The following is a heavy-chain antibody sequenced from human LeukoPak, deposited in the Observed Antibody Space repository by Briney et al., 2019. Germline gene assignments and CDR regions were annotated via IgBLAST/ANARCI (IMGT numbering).Heavy chain of an antibody. CDR1: GFTFSSYA. V-gene: IGHV3-30-3*01. J-gene: IGHJ4*02. CDR3: AREAPAGYSSGLDY. Sequence: GRSLRLSSAASGFTFSSYAMHWVRQAPGKGLGGVAVISYDGSNKYYAASVKGRFTISTDNSKNTLYLQMNSLRAEDTAVYDCAREAPAGYSSGLDYWGQGTLVTVSS. D-gene: IGHD6-25*01. CDR2: ISYDGSNK.